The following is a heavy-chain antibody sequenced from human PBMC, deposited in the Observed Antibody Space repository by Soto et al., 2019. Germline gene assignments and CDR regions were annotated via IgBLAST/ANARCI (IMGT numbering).Heavy chain of an antibody. CDR3: AMGVFKVYGGDLDY. V-gene: IGHV1-3*01. CDR2: ITAGNGNT. Sequence: ASVKVSCKASGYTFTSYTIHWVRQAPGQRLEWMGWITAGNGNTKYSQKFQGRITITRDTSANTAYMELSSLRSEDTAVYYCAMGVFKVYGGDLDYWGQEILVTAPS. CDR1: GYTFTSYT. J-gene: IGHJ4*02. D-gene: IGHD4-17*01.